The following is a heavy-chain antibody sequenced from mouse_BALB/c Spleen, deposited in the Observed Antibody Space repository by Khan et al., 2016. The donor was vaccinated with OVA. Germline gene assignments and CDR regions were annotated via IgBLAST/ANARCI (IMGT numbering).Heavy chain of an antibody. CDR3: ARSNYYGSGLYAMDY. CDR1: GYTFTSYW. CDR2: IAPGSGST. V-gene: IGHV1S41*01. Sequence: DLVMPGAAVTLSCKASGYTFTSYWINWIKQRPGQGLEWIGRIAPGSGSTSSNDMFKGKATLTVDASSSTAYIQLSSLSSEDSAVYCCARSNYYGSGLYAMDYWGQGTSVTVSS. D-gene: IGHD1-1*01. J-gene: IGHJ4*01.